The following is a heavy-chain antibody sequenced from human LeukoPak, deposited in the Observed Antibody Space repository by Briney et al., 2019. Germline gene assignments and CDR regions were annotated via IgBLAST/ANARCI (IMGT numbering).Heavy chain of an antibody. CDR1: GGSISSGDYY. D-gene: IGHD3-22*01. Sequence: SETLSLTCTVSGGSISSGDYYWRWIRQPPGKGLEWIGYIYYSGSTYYNPSLKSRVTISVDTSKNQFSLKLSSATAADTAVYYCARDYYDSSGYRGSFNWGQGTLVTVSS. CDR2: IYYSGST. J-gene: IGHJ1*01. CDR3: ARDYYDSSGYRGSFN. V-gene: IGHV4-30-4*01.